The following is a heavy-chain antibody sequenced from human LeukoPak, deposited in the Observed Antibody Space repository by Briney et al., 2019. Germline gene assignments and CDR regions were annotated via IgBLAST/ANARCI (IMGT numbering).Heavy chain of an antibody. V-gene: IGHV4-59*01. Sequence: SETLSLTCTVSGGSISSYYWSWIRQPAGKGLEWIGYIYYSGSTNYNPSLKSRVTISVDTSKNQFSLKLSSVTAADTAVYYCARMTNYYYGMDVWGQGTTVTVSS. CDR1: GGSISSYY. J-gene: IGHJ6*02. CDR2: IYYSGST. CDR3: ARMTNYYYGMDV.